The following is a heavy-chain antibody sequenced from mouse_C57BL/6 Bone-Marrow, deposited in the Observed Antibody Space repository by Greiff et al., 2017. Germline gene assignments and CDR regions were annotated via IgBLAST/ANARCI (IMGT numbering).Heavy chain of an antibody. D-gene: IGHD2-4*01. CDR1: GYIFTEYT. CDR3: ARHERYYDYEGYFDY. V-gene: IGHV1-62-2*01. Sequence: VQLVESGAELVKPGASVKLSCKASGYIFTEYTIHWVKQRFGQGLEWIGWFYPGSGSIKYNERFKDKATLTADKSSNTVYIELSRLTSEDSAVYFCARHERYYDYEGYFDYWGQGTTLTVSS. CDR2: FYPGSGSI. J-gene: IGHJ2*01.